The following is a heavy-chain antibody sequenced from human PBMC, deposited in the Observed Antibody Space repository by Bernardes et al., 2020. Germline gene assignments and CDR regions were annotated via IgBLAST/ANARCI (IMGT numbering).Heavy chain of an antibody. CDR2: IYYSGST. J-gene: IGHJ6*02. Sequence: SETLSLTCTVSGGSISSSSYYWGWIRQPPGKGLEWIGSIYYSGSTYYNPSLKSRVTISVDTSKNQFSLKLSSVTAADTAVYYCARGHDFWSGYYVASYGMDVWGQGTTVNVSS. V-gene: IGHV4-39*01. CDR3: ARGHDFWSGYYVASYGMDV. CDR1: GGSISSSSYY. D-gene: IGHD3-3*01.